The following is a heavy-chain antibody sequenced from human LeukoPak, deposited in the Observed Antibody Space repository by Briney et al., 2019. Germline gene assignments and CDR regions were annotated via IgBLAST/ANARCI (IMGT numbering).Heavy chain of an antibody. Sequence: GGSLSLSCAASGLTFSADYMSCSREAPGKGLEWVSYISSSRYTYYADAGRGRFTISRDNAKNSLYLQMNSLRVEDTAVYYCARDIDLTAGIMDVWGQGTTVTVSS. CDR3: ARDIDLTAGIMDV. J-gene: IGHJ6*02. D-gene: IGHD1-14*01. V-gene: IGHV3-11*05. CDR1: GLTFSADY. CDR2: ISSSRYT.